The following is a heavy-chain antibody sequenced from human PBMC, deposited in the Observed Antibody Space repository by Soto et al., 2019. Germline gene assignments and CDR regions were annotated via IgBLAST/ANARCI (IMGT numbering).Heavy chain of an antibody. CDR1: GGSISSYY. V-gene: IGHV4-59*12. CDR2: IYYSGST. Sequence: SETLSLTCTVSGGSISSYYWSWIRQPPGKGLEWIGYIYYSGSTNYNPSLKSRVTISVDTSKNQFSLKLSSVTAADTAVYYCAREYSSSSWFDPWGQGTLVTVSS. J-gene: IGHJ5*02. CDR3: AREYSSSSWFDP. D-gene: IGHD6-6*01.